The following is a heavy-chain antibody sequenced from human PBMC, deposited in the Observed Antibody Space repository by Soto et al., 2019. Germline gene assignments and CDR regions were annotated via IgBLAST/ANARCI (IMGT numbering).Heavy chain of an antibody. Sequence: SETLSLTCTVSGGSISSSSYYWGWIRQPPGKGLEWIGSIYYSGSTYYNPSLKSRVTISVDTSKNQFSLKLSSVTAADTAVYYCARSGEWLVHIVDYWGQGTLVTVSS. J-gene: IGHJ4*02. CDR1: GGSISSSSYY. CDR2: IYYSGST. V-gene: IGHV4-39*01. CDR3: ARSGEWLVHIVDY. D-gene: IGHD6-19*01.